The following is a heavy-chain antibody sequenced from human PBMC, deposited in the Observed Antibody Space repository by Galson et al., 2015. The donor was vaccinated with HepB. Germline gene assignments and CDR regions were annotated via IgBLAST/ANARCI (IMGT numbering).Heavy chain of an antibody. CDR2: TYYRSKWYN. J-gene: IGHJ4*02. Sequence: ISGDSVSNNGAAWNWIRQSPSRGLECLGRTYYRSKWYNDYAVSVKSRITINPDTSKNQFSLQLNSVIPEDTAVYYCARAARGVFDYWGQGTLVTVSS. V-gene: IGHV6-1*01. CDR1: GDSVSNNGAA. D-gene: IGHD3-10*01. CDR3: ARAARGVFDY.